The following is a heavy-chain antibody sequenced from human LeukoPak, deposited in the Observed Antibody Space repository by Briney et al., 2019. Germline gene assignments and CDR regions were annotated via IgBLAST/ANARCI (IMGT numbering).Heavy chain of an antibody. J-gene: IGHJ4*02. Sequence: GGSLRLSCAASGFTFSVYEMNWVRQGLGKGLEWVSYITSSGSTIYYADSVKGRFTISRDNAKNSLYLQMNSLRADDTAVYFCARDQTPFVWGQGILVTVSS. CDR2: ITSSGSTI. V-gene: IGHV3-48*03. CDR1: GFTFSVYE. CDR3: ARDQTPFV.